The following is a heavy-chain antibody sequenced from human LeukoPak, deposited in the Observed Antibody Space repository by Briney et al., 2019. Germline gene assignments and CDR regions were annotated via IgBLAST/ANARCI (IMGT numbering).Heavy chain of an antibody. CDR2: ISGSGGST. CDR3: AKGDGSWNFDY. J-gene: IGHJ4*02. CDR1: GFTFSSYA. D-gene: IGHD2-21*02. V-gene: IGHV3-23*01. Sequence: GGSLRLSCAASGFTFSSYAMSWVRQAPGKGLEWVSAISGSGGSTYYADSVKGRFTISRDNSKNTLYLQMNSLGVEDTALYYCAKGDGSWNFDYWGQGTLVTVSS.